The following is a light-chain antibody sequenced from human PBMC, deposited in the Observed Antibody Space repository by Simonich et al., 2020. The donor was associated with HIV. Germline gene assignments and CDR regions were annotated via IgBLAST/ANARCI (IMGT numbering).Light chain of an antibody. V-gene: IGLV2-14*01. CDR3: SSYTSSNTWV. CDR2: DVR. J-gene: IGLJ3*02. CDR1: SSDVGGYNY. Sequence: QSALTQPASVSGSPGQSITISCTGTSSDVGGYNYVSWYQQPPGKAPKLMIFDVRNRPTGVSNRFSGSKSGNTASLTISGLQAEDEADYYCSSYTSSNTWVFGGGTKLTVL.